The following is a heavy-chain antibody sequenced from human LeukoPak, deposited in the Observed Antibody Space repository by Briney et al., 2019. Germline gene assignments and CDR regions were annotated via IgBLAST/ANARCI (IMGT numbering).Heavy chain of an antibody. V-gene: IGHV3-21*01. Sequence: GGSLRLSCAASGFTFSSYSMNWVRQAPGKGLEWVSAISSSSSYIYYADSVKGRFTISRDNAKNSLYLQMNSLRDGDTAVYYCARAVAGTYFDLWGQGTLVTVSS. CDR1: GFTFSSYS. CDR3: ARAVAGTYFDL. J-gene: IGHJ4*02. CDR2: ISSSSSYI. D-gene: IGHD6-19*01.